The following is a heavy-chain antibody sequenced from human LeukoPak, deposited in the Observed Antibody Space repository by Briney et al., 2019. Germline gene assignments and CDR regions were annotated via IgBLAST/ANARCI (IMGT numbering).Heavy chain of an antibody. Sequence: ASVKVSCKASGYTFTGYYMHWVRQAPGQGLEWMGWINPNSGGTNYAQKFQGRVTMTRGTSISTAYMELSRLRSEDTAVYYCARVVTDSGGRLDIWGQGTMVTVSS. J-gene: IGHJ3*02. CDR1: GYTFTGYY. V-gene: IGHV1-2*02. CDR3: ARVVTDSGGRLDI. D-gene: IGHD4-23*01. CDR2: INPNSGGT.